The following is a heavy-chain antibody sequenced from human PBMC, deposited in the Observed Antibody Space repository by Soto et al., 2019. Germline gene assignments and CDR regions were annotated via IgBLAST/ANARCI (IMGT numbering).Heavy chain of an antibody. V-gene: IGHV4-39*01. CDR3: ATQEVGGSYVYTFDP. Sequence: PSETLSLTCTVSGFSITSSSYYWGWIRQPPGKGLEWIGSIYYSGSTYYNPSLKSRVTISVDTSKNQFSLKLSSVTAADTAVYYCATQEVGGSYVYTFDPWGQGTLVTAPQ. J-gene: IGHJ5*02. CDR1: GFSITSSSYY. D-gene: IGHD1-26*01. CDR2: IYYSGST.